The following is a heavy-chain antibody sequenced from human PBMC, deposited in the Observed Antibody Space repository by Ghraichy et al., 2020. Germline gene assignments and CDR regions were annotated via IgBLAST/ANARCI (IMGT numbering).Heavy chain of an antibody. Sequence: GGSLRLSCAASGFTVTSNYMNWVRQAPGKGLEWVSVIYSGVNTNYGDSVKGRFTISRDNSKNTLYLQMNSLRVEDTAVYYCAGGSGWLYFDNWGQGTLVTVSS. J-gene: IGHJ4*02. D-gene: IGHD6-19*01. CDR3: AGGSGWLYFDN. V-gene: IGHV3-53*01. CDR1: GFTVTSNY. CDR2: IYSGVNT.